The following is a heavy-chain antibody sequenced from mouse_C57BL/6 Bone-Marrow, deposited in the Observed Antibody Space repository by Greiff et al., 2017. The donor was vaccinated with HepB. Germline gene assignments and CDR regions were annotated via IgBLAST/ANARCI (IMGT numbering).Heavy chain of an antibody. CDR1: GFNIKDYY. Sequence: VQLQQSGAELVRPGASVKLSCTASGFNIKDYYMHWVKQRPEQGLEWIGRIDPEDGDTEYAPKFQGKATMTADTSSNTAYLQLSSLTSEDTAVYYWTTAPIYYDYPYAMDYWGQGTSVTVSS. D-gene: IGHD2-4*01. V-gene: IGHV14-1*01. J-gene: IGHJ4*01. CDR3: TTAPIYYDYPYAMDY. CDR2: IDPEDGDT.